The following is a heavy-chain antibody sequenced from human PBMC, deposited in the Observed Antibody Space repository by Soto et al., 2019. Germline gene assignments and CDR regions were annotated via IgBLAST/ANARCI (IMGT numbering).Heavy chain of an antibody. Sequence: SGPLSVACSADGGLVNGYCWRWIRQSPRKGLEWIGEINHSGTTNYNPSLKSRVAISVDTPKNQFYLNLYSVIATDTAVYYCARGRFGDGSRSYNWFDPWGPGKMVTVS. V-gene: IGHV4-34*01. CDR2: INHSGTT. D-gene: IGHD3-10*01. J-gene: IGHJ5*02. CDR3: ARGRFGDGSRSYNWFDP. CDR1: GGLVNGYC.